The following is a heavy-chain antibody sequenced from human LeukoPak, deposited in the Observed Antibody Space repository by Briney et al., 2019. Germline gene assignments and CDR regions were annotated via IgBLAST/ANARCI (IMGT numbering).Heavy chain of an antibody. D-gene: IGHD3-16*01. Sequence: GGSLRLSCAASGFTFGNYDYVWVRQAPGKGLEWVSTISRSGGITNYADSVKGRFTVSRDNSMNTLYLRMTSLKAEDTAIYYCTRNGGGLGIWGQGTMVTVS. J-gene: IGHJ3*02. CDR3: TRNGGGLGI. V-gene: IGHV3-23*01. CDR1: GFTFGNYD. CDR2: ISRSGGIT.